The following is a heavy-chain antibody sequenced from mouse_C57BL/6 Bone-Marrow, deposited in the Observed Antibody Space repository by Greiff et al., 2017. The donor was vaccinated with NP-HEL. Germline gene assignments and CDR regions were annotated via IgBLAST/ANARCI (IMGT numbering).Heavy chain of an antibody. CDR3: ARPPITTVVATYYWYFDV. CDR1: GFNIKDYY. D-gene: IGHD1-1*01. Sequence: EVKVEESGAELVKPGASVKLSCTASGFNIKDYYMHWVKQRTEQGLEWIGRIDPEDGETKYAPKFQGKATITADTSSNTAYLQLSSLTSEDTAVYYCARPPITTVVATYYWYFDVWGTGTTVTVSS. CDR2: IDPEDGET. J-gene: IGHJ1*03. V-gene: IGHV14-2*01.